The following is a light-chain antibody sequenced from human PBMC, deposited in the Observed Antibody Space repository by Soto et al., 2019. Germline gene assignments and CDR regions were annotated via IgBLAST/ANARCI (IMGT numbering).Light chain of an antibody. Sequence: EIVMTQSPATLSVSPGERATLSCRASQSVSSNLAWYQQKPGQAPRLLIYGPSTRATGIPARFSGSGSGTEFTLTISGLQSEDFAVYYCQQFNSWPGTFGQGTKVEIK. CDR1: QSVSSN. CDR2: GPS. CDR3: QQFNSWPGT. V-gene: IGKV3-15*01. J-gene: IGKJ1*01.